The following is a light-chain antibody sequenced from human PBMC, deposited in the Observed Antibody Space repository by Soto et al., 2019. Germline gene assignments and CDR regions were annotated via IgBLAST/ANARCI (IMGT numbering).Light chain of an antibody. CDR3: QQYNNWPPTWT. J-gene: IGKJ1*01. CDR2: GAS. CDR1: QSVSSN. V-gene: IGKV3-15*01. Sequence: EIVMTQSPATLSVSPGERATLSCRASQSVSSNFAWYQQKPGQAPRLLIYGASTRATGIPARFSGSGSGTEFTLTISSLQSEDFAVYYCQQYNNWPPTWTFGQGTKV.